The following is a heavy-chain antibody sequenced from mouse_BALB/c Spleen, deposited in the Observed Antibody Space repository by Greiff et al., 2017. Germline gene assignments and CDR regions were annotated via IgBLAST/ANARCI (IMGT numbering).Heavy chain of an antibody. J-gene: IGHJ4*01. Sequence: QVQLKQSGPEVVRPGVSVKISCKGSGYTFTDYAMHWVKQSHAKSLEWIGVISTYNGNTNYNQKFKGKATMTVDKSSSTAYMELARLTSEDSAIYYCASGTRSNWDEGYAMDYWGQGTSVTVSS. CDR1: GYTFTDYA. CDR3: ASGTRSNWDEGYAMDY. D-gene: IGHD4-1*01. V-gene: IGHV1-67*01. CDR2: ISTYNGNT.